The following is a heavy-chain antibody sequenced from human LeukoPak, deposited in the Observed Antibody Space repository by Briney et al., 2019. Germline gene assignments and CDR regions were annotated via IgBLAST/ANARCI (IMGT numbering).Heavy chain of an antibody. V-gene: IGHV1-2*02. CDR2: INPNSAGT. J-gene: IGHJ4*02. Sequence: ASVKVSCKASAYTFTGYYMHWVRQAPGQGLEWMGWINPNSAGTNYAQKFQDRVTMTRDTSTSTAYMELSRLRSDDTAVYYCATTRAQYCGGDCSFDHWGQGTLVTVSS. D-gene: IGHD2-21*02. CDR3: ATTRAQYCGGDCSFDH. CDR1: AYTFTGYY.